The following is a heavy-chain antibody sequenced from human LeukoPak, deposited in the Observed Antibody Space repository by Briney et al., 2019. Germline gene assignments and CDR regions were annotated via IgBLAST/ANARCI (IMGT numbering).Heavy chain of an antibody. CDR2: ISSRGGGT. CDR3: ARDWGSGWYFDY. D-gene: IGHD6-19*01. V-gene: IGHV3-23*01. CDR1: GFTFSTHA. J-gene: IGHJ4*02. Sequence: GGSLRLSCAASGFTFSTHAMNWVRQAPGKGLEWVSVISSRGGGTYYADSVKGRFTISRDNSKNTLYLQMSSLRVEDMAVYYCARDWGSGWYFDYWGQGTLVTVSS.